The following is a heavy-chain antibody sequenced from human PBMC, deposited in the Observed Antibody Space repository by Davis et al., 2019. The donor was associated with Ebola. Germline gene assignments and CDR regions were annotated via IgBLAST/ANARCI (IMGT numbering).Heavy chain of an antibody. CDR1: GYTFTSYG. Sequence: SVNVSCMASGYTFTSYGISWVRQAPGQGLEWMGWLSAYNGNTNYAQKLQGRVTMTTDTSTSTAYMELSSLRSEDTAVYYCARETGDGGGMDVWGKGTTVTVSS. CDR3: ARETGDGGGMDV. D-gene: IGHD7-27*01. J-gene: IGHJ6*04. CDR2: LSAYNGNT. V-gene: IGHV1-18*04.